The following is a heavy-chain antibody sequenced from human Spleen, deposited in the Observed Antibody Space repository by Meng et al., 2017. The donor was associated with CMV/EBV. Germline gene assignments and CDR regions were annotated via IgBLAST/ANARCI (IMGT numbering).Heavy chain of an antibody. J-gene: IGHJ4*02. Sequence: SETLSLTCTVSGGSISRSSYYWGWIRQPPGKGLEWIGSIYYSGSTYYNPSLKSRVTISVDTSKNQFSLKLSSATAADTAVYYCARVEIAVALFDYWGQGTLVTVPQ. CDR1: GGSISRSSYY. CDR3: ARVEIAVALFDY. D-gene: IGHD6-19*01. CDR2: IYYSGST. V-gene: IGHV4-39*07.